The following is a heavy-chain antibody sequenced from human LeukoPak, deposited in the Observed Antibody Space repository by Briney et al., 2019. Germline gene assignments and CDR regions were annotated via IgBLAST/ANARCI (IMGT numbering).Heavy chain of an antibody. CDR2: IYSGGST. J-gene: IGHJ4*02. D-gene: IGHD3-16*01. V-gene: IGHV3-66*01. Sequence: GGSLRLSCAASGFTVSSNYMSWVRQAPGKGLEWVSVIYSGGSTYYADSVKGRFTISRDTSKNTLFLQMNSLRADDTAVYYCARGGLEPVDSWGQGTLVAVSS. CDR1: GFTVSSNY. CDR3: ARGGLEPVDS.